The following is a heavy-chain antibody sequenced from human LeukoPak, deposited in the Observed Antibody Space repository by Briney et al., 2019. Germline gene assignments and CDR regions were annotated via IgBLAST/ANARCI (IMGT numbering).Heavy chain of an antibody. D-gene: IGHD6-19*01. J-gene: IGHJ4*02. CDR2: IYPGGSDN. V-gene: IGHV5-51*01. Sequence: GESLKISCKGSGYSFTSYWIGWVRQMPGKGLEWMGIIYPGGSDNRYSPSFQGQVTTSADKSINPAYMRWSSVKASDTAMSYCARHQWLISVDYWGQGTLVTVSS. CDR3: ARHQWLISVDY. CDR1: GYSFTSYW.